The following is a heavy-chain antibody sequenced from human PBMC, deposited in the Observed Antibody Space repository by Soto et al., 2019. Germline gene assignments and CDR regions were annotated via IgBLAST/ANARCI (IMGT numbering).Heavy chain of an antibody. CDR2: IKADGGER. D-gene: IGHD2-2*01. CDR1: GFTFSTYW. CDR3: ATYCSSPSCRSY. Sequence: EVQVVESGGGLVQPGGSLRISCTASGFTFSTYWMTWVRQAPGKGLEWVANIKADGGERYYVDSVKGRFTISRDNAKNSLFLQMNSLRAEDTAVYYCATYCSSPSCRSYWGQGTLVTVSS. V-gene: IGHV3-7*05. J-gene: IGHJ4*02.